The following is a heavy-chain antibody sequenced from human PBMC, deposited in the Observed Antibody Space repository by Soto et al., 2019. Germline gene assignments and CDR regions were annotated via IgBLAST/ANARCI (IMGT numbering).Heavy chain of an antibody. Sequence: SENVSLSCAIPRDSISSSTWWYWIRQPQGKRLEWIGYIYYTGTTCYNLSLKSRVSMSIDTATDQFSLNLGSVSAADTAVYYFVISWRLKSRLFPYGAQG. CDR2: IYYTGTT. CDR1: RDSISSSTW. V-gene: IGHV4-28*01. CDR3: VISWRLKSRLFPY. J-gene: IGHJ4*02. D-gene: IGHD2-21*02.